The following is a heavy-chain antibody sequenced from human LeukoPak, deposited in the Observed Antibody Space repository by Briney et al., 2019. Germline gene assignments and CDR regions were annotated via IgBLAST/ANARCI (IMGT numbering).Heavy chain of an antibody. Sequence: PGGSLRLSCAASGFTFSSYAMHWVRQAPGKGLEWVAVISYDGSNKYYADSVKGRFTISRDNSKNTLYLQMNSLRAEDTAVYYCARSGPLSALYRYWGQGTLVTVSS. CDR3: ARSGPLSALYRY. V-gene: IGHV3-30*04. D-gene: IGHD3-10*01. CDR1: GFTFSSYA. J-gene: IGHJ4*02. CDR2: ISYDGSNK.